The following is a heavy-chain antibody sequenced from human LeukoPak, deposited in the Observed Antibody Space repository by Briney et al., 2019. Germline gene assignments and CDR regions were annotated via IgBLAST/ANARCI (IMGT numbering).Heavy chain of an antibody. D-gene: IGHD3-10*01. CDR3: ARPELGEGGDFDY. CDR2: INPNSGGT. V-gene: IGHV1-2*02. J-gene: IGHJ4*02. CDR1: GYTFTGYY. Sequence: GASVKVSCKASGYTFTGYYTHWVRQAPGEGLEWMGWINPNSGGTNYAQKFQGRVTMTRDTSINTSYMELSRLRSDDTAVYYCARPELGEGGDFDYWGQGTLVTVSS.